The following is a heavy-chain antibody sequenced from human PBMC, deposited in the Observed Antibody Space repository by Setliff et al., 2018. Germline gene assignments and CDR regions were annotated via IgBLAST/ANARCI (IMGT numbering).Heavy chain of an antibody. J-gene: IGHJ6*03. CDR3: ARDLYSSSSGGFYYYYYYMDV. D-gene: IGHD6-6*01. Sequence: SETLSLTCAVSGYSISSGYYWGWIRQPPGKGLEWIGSIYHSGSTYYNPSLKSRVTISVDRSKNQFSLKLSSVIAADTAVYYCARDLYSSSSGGFYYYYYYMDVWG. CDR1: GYSISSGYY. V-gene: IGHV4-38-2*02. CDR2: IYHSGST.